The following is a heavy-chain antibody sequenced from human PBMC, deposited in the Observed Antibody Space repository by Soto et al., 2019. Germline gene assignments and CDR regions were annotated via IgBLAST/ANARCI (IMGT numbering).Heavy chain of an antibody. CDR2: IYYTGSP. D-gene: IGHD2-15*01. V-gene: IGHV4-59*02. CDR1: GGSVSGYY. Sequence: PSETLSLTCTVSGGSVSGYYWSWIRQPPGKGLEWIGYIYYTGSPNYNPSLKSRVTMSVDTAKRQFSLKLSSVTAADTAVYYCATYSGYFDPLGHGTPVTVSS. J-gene: IGHJ5*02. CDR3: ATYSGYFDP.